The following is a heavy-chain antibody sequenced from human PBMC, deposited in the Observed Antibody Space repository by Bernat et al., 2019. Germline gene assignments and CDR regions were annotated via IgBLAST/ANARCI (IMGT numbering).Heavy chain of an antibody. D-gene: IGHD3-3*01. CDR3: ARAPAIFGAVAYCFDY. V-gene: IGHV3-66*01. Sequence: EVQLVESGGDLVQPGGSLRLSCAASGFTVISNYMSWVRQAPGKGLEWVSVSYSGGSTSYADSVKGRFTTSRDKYKSTRYLQMNSLRAEDTAVYYCARAPAIFGAVAYCFDYWGQGNLVNVSS. J-gene: IGHJ4*02. CDR2: SYSGGST. CDR1: GFTVISNY.